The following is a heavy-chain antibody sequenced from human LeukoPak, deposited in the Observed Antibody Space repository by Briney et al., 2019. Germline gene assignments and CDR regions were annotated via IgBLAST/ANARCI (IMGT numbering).Heavy chain of an antibody. D-gene: IGHD3-16*01. CDR2: INQDGTEK. V-gene: IGHV3-7*01. J-gene: IGHJ4*02. CDR1: GFAFSSYA. CDR3: ARDGVGRVPEMSAPDY. Sequence: GGSLRLSCAASGFAFSSYAMSWVRQAPGTGLEWVANINQDGTEKYYVDSVKGRFTISRDNGKNSLFLQMNSLRAEDTAVYYCARDGVGRVPEMSAPDYWGQGTLVTVSS.